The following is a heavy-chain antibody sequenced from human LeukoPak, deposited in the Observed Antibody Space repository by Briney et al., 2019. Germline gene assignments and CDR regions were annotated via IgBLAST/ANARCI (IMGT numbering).Heavy chain of an antibody. Sequence: GGSLRLSCAASGFTFSSYSMNWVRQAPGKGLEWVSSITRSSYIYYVDSVKGRFTISTDNAKNSLYLQMNSLRAEDTAVYYCAGYVSSGRRDSFDIWGQGTMVTVSS. D-gene: IGHD3-22*01. J-gene: IGHJ3*02. CDR3: AGYVSSGRRDSFDI. V-gene: IGHV3-21*01. CDR2: ITRSSYI. CDR1: GFTFSSYS.